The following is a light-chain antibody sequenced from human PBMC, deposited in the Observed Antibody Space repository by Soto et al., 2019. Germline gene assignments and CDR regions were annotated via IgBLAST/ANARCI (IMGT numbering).Light chain of an antibody. Sequence: DIQMTHSPSSLSASVCDGVAITCRASQGISNYLAWYQVIPGKAPKRLIYAASSLQSGVPSRFSGTGSGTEFTLTISSLQPEDFTTYYCLQYNNYPLTFGGGTKVDIK. CDR3: LQYNNYPLT. CDR1: QGISNY. J-gene: IGKJ4*01. V-gene: IGKV1-17*01. CDR2: AAS.